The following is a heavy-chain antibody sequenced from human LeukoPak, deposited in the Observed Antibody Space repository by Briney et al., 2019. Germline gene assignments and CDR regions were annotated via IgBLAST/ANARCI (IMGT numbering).Heavy chain of an antibody. CDR3: AGAYYDFWSGYLGGYFDY. D-gene: IGHD3-3*01. V-gene: IGHV4-59*01. J-gene: IGHJ4*02. CDR2: IYYSGST. Sequence: SETLSLTCTVSGGSISSYYWSWIRQPPGKGLEWIGYIYYSGSTNYNPSLKSRVTISVDTSKNQFSLKLSSVTAADTAVYYCAGAYYDFWSGYLGGYFDYWGQGTLVTVSS. CDR1: GGSISSYY.